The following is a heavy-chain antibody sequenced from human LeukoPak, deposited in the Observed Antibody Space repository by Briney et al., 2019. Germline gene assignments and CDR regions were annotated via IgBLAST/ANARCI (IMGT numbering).Heavy chain of an antibody. Sequence: GGSLRLSCAASGFTFDDYAMHWVRHAPGKGLEWVSSITSSGSYIYYADSVMGRFTISRDNTNNSLYLQMNSLRAEDTAVYYCARHVVAVGFDYWGQGTLVTVSS. CDR2: ITSSGSYI. V-gene: IGHV3-21*01. CDR3: ARHVVAVGFDY. D-gene: IGHD3-22*01. CDR1: GFTFDDYA. J-gene: IGHJ4*02.